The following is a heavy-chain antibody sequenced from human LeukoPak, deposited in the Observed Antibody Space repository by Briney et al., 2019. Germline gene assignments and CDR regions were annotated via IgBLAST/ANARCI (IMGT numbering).Heavy chain of an antibody. Sequence: SETLSLTCTVSGGSLNSYYWTWIREPPGKGLEWSGHIYYSGSTNYNPSLKSRVTISIDTSKNQFSLNLSSVTAADTAVYYCARDSGSGTYYWGQGTLVTVSS. J-gene: IGHJ4*02. D-gene: IGHD6-19*01. CDR3: ARDSGSGTYY. V-gene: IGHV4-59*01. CDR2: IYYSGST. CDR1: GGSLNSYY.